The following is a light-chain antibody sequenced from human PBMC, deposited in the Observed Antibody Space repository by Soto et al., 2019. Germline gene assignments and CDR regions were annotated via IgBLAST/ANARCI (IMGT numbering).Light chain of an antibody. CDR1: SSDVGSYNR. CDR2: EVS. V-gene: IGLV2-18*01. Sequence: QSALTQPPSVSGSPGQSVTISCTGTSSDVGSYNRVSWYQQPPGTVPKLMIYEVSNRPSGVPDRFSGSKSGNTASLTVSGLQAEDEADYYCSLYTSSSTWVFGGGTQLTVL. J-gene: IGLJ3*02. CDR3: SLYTSSSTWV.